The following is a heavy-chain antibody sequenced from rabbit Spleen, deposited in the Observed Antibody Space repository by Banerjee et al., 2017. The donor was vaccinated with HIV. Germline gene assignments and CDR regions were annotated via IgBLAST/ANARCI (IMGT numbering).Heavy chain of an antibody. J-gene: IGHJ6*01. CDR3: ARDSGSSFSSYGMDL. V-gene: IGHV1S45*01. Sequence: QEQLEESGGDLVKPGASLTLTCTASGFSFTSYYYMCWVRQAPGKGLEWIACIYTGYSGSIYYASWAKGRFTISKTSSTTVTLQMTSLTAADTATYFCARDSGSSFSSYGMDLWGQGTLVTVS. D-gene: IGHD8-1*01. CDR1: GFSFTSYYY. CDR2: IYTGYSGSI.